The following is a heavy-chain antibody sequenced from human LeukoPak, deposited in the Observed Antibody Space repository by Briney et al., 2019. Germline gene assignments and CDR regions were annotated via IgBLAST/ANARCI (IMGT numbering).Heavy chain of an antibody. J-gene: IGHJ4*02. CDR3: AGASPPGSPAYFDVFLGYHFDY. CDR2: IYYSGST. V-gene: IGHV4-30-4*01. CDR1: GVSISSGDYY. D-gene: IGHD3-9*01. Sequence: YPSETLSLTCTVSGVSISSGDYYWSWIRQPPGKGLEWIGYIYYSGSTYYNPSLKSRVTISVDTSKNQFSLKLSSVTAADTAVYYCAGASPPGSPAYFDVFLGYHFDYWGQGTLVTVSS.